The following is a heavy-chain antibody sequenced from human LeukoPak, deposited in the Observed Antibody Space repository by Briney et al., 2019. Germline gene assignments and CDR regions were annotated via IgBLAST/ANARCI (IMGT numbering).Heavy chain of an antibody. J-gene: IGHJ4*02. V-gene: IGHV4-39*07. Sequence: PGGSLRLSCAASGFTFSTYAMSWVRQAPGKGLEWVASINYSWRTYYNPSLSSRLTISIDTAKRQFSLKLTSVTAADTALYYCARDIDDVGALLDFWGQGTLVTVSS. CDR3: ARDIDDVGALLDF. D-gene: IGHD3-16*01. CDR1: GFTFSTYA. CDR2: INYSWRT.